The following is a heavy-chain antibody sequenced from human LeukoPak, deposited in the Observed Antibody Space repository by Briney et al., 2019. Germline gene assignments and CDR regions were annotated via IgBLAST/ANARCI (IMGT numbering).Heavy chain of an antibody. CDR1: GGSINNYY. Sequence: SETLSLTCAVSGGSINNYYWSWIRQSPGKGLEWIGFVYYSGSTSYNPSLKSRVTMSIDTSKNQVSLKLRSVIAADTAVYYCAREVRSSWLGDWFGPWGQGVLVTVSS. V-gene: IGHV4-59*01. D-gene: IGHD6-13*01. CDR3: AREVRSSWLGDWFGP. J-gene: IGHJ5*01. CDR2: VYYSGST.